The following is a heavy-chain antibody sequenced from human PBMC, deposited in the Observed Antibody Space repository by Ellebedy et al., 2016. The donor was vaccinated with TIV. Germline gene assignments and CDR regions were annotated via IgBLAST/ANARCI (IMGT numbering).Heavy chain of an antibody. D-gene: IGHD3-22*01. CDR3: ARGRYYYDNSGRAPDV. V-gene: IGHV3-48*04. J-gene: IGHJ6*02. CDR1: GFTFSSYN. CDR2: ITSSSSTI. Sequence: GESLKISXAASGFTFSSYNMNWARQAPGKGLEWVSYITSSSSTIYYADSVKGRFTISRDNAKNSMYLQMNSLRVEDTAVYFCARGRYYYDNSGRAPDVWGQGTAVTVS.